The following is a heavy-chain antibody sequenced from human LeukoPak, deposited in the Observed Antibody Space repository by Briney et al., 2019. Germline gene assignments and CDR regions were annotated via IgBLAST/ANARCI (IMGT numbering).Heavy chain of an antibody. J-gene: IGHJ3*02. V-gene: IGHV4-59*01. Sequence: SETLSLTCTVSGGSISSYHWSWIRQPPGKGLEWIGYIYYSGSTNHNPSLKSRVTISVDTSKNQFSLKLSSVTAADTAVYFDIWGQGTMVSVSS. CDR2: IYYSGST. CDR1: GGSISSYH. CDR3: I.